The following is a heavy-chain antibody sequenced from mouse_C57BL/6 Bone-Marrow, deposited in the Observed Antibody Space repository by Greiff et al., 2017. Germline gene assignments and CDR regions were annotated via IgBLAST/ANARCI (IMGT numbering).Heavy chain of an antibody. CDR3: ARRGPYDGSSSWYFEV. V-gene: IGHV8-8*01. Sequence: QVQLKESGPGILQPSPTLSLTCSFSGFSLSTFGMGVGWIRQPSGKGLEWLAHIWWDEDKYYNPALKRRLTISKDTSKNPVFLTIANVDTADTATYYCARRGPYDGSSSWYFEVWGTGTTVTVSS. D-gene: IGHD1-1*01. J-gene: IGHJ1*03. CDR1: GFSLSTFGMG. CDR2: IWWDEDK.